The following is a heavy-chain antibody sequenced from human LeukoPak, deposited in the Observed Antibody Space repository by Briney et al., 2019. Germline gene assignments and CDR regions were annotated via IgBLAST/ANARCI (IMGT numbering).Heavy chain of an antibody. CDR3: ARASGLGGSSSGAWGAIFDY. D-gene: IGHD1-26*01. CDR2: IYHSGST. CDR1: GYSIRSGYY. Sequence: SETLSLTCAVSGYSIRSGYYWGWIRQPPGKGLEWIGSIYHSGSTYYNPSLKSRVTISVDTSKNQFSLKLSSVTAADTAVYYCARASGLGGSSSGAWGAIFDYWGQGTLVTVSS. J-gene: IGHJ4*02. V-gene: IGHV4-38-2*01.